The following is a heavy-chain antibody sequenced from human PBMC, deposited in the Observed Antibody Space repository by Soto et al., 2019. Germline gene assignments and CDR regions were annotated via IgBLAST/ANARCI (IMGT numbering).Heavy chain of an antibody. CDR3: ARELATIPPIGY. J-gene: IGHJ4*02. D-gene: IGHD5-12*01. V-gene: IGHV3-30-3*01. Sequence: GALRLSCAASGFTVSSYAMHWVRQAPGKWLEWVAVISYDGSNKYYADSVKGRFTISRDNSKNTLYLQMNSLRAEDTAVYYCARELATIPPIGYWGQGTLVTVSS. CDR1: GFTVSSYA. CDR2: ISYDGSNK.